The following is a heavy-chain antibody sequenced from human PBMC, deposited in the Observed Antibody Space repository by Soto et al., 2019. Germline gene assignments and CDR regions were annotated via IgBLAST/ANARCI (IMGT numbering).Heavy chain of an antibody. CDR1: GYTFTSYA. V-gene: IGHV1-3*01. CDR3: ARVRVLWFGELSPFDP. J-gene: IGHJ5*02. CDR2: INAGNGNT. D-gene: IGHD3-10*01. Sequence: GASVKVSCKASGYTFTSYAMHWVRQAPGQRLEWMGWINAGNGNTKYSQKFQGRVTITRYTSACTAYMELSSLRSEDTAVYYCARVRVLWFGELSPFDPWGQGTLVTVSS.